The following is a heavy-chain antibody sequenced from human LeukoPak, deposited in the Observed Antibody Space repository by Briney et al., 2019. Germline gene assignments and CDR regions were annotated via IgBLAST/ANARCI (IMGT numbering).Heavy chain of an antibody. D-gene: IGHD3-22*01. J-gene: IGHJ6*03. CDR2: ISSSSSYI. CDR1: EFTVSSNY. V-gene: IGHV3-21*01. CDR3: ARDYKEYYYDSSGYFPYYYMDV. Sequence: GGSLRLSCAASEFTVSSNYMSWVRQAPGKGLEWVSSISSSSSYIYYADSVKGRFTISRDNAKNSLYLQMNSLRAEDTAVYYCARDYKEYYYDSSGYFPYYYMDVWGKGTTVTISS.